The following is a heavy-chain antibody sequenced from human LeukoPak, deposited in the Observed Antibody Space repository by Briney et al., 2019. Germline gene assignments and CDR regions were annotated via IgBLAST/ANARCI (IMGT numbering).Heavy chain of an antibody. CDR3: ARNLLPYFGEPDP. J-gene: IGHJ5*02. D-gene: IGHD3-10*01. CDR2: IHHSGTT. Sequence: SETLSLTCTVSGGSISTDNYYWSWVRQSPVKGLEWLGYIHHSGTTYYNPSLRSRVSISVDTSKNQFSLNLNSVTAADTAVYYCARNLLPYFGEPDPWGRGTLVTVSS. V-gene: IGHV4-31*03. CDR1: GGSISTDNYY.